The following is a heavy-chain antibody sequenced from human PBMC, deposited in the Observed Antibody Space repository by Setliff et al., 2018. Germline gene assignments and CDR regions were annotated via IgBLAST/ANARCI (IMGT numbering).Heavy chain of an antibody. D-gene: IGHD2-15*01. Sequence: ASVKVSCKASGYTFTSYGISWVRQAPGLGLEWMGTINPSSGRTSYAQKFQGRVTMTRDTSARTVYLELRSLRSEDTAVYYCAKDFHYCSGPGCYSFVPFDYWGQGTRVTVSS. CDR3: AKDFHYCSGPGCYSFVPFDY. J-gene: IGHJ4*02. V-gene: IGHV1-46*01. CDR1: GYTFTSYG. CDR2: INPSSGRT.